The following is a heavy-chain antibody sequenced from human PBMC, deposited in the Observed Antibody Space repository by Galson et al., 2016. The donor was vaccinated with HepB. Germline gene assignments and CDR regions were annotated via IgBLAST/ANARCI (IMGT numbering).Heavy chain of an antibody. V-gene: IGHV4-39*01. CDR3: ARKYNWKVDD. CDR1: GDSISSSAYY. CDR2: IYYTGNT. Sequence: SETLSLTCTVSGDSISSSAYYWGWIRQPQGKGLDWIGSIYYTGNTYSNPSLKSRVTISVDTSKNQFSLKLSFVTAADTAVYYCARKYNWKVDDWGQGTLGTVP. J-gene: IGHJ4*02. D-gene: IGHD1-1*01.